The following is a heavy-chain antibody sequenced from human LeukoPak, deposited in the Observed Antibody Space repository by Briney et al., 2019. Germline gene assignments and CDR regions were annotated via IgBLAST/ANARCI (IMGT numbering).Heavy chain of an antibody. CDR3: AREYSSGWYSLDY. CDR1: GYTFTSYA. D-gene: IGHD6-19*01. Sequence: SVKVSCKASGYTFTSYAISWVRQAPGQGLECMGGIIPIFGTANYAQKFQGRVTITADKSTSTAYMELSSLRSEGTAVYYCAREYSSGWYSLDYWGQGTLVTVSS. J-gene: IGHJ4*02. CDR2: IIPIFGTA. V-gene: IGHV1-69*06.